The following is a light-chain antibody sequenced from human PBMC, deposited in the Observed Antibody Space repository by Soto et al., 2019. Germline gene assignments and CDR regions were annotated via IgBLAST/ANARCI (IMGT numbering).Light chain of an antibody. J-gene: IGKJ1*01. Sequence: EIVLTQSPGTLSLSPGERATLSCKASQGVGSNYLAWYQQKPGQAPRPLIYGASSRATGIPDRFSGSGSGADFTLTISRLEPEDCAVYYCLQDINYPWTFGQGTKVEIK. CDR1: QGVGSNY. V-gene: IGKV3-20*01. CDR3: LQDINYPWT. CDR2: GAS.